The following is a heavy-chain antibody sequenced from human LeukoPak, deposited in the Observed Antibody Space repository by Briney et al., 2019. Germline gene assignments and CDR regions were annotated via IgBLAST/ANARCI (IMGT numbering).Heavy chain of an antibody. J-gene: IGHJ4*02. CDR3: APRCGSGCG. CDR2: ISSSSSYI. CDR1: VLTFSSYS. Sequence: PRGSLRLSCGSWVLTFSSYSMNWVRQAPGKGLEWVSSISSSSSYIYYADSVKGRFTISRDNAKNSLYLQMNSLRAEDTAVYYCAPRCGSGCGWGQGTLVTVSS. V-gene: IGHV3-21*01. D-gene: IGHD6-19*01.